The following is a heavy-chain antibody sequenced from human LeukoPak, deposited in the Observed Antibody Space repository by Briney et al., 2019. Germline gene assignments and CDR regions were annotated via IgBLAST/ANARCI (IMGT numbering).Heavy chain of an antibody. CDR1: GFTFSTYW. J-gene: IGHJ4*02. D-gene: IGHD6-19*01. V-gene: IGHV3-7*01. CDR2: IKQDGSEK. Sequence: GGSLRLSCAASGFTFSTYWMTGVRQSPGKGLEWVANIKQDGSEKNYVDSVKGRFTISRDNAKNSLYLQMNSLRAEDTAVYYCGGGSGWIFDFGGQGTLVTVSS. CDR3: GGGSGWIFDF.